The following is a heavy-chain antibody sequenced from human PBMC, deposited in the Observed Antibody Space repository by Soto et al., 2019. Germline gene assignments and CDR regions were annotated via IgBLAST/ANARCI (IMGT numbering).Heavy chain of an antibody. CDR1: VGIFSDFC. J-gene: IGHJ4*03. D-gene: IGHD5-18*01. Sequence: PVGSLRLSCESSVGIFSDFCMHCGRHSPGKWLEWVAFISYDGNNKYYAQSVKGRFTISRDNSKNTLFLNMDSLRPEDTAVYHCVKGDLATAVVNRHDSFDFWGPGTMV. V-gene: IGHV3-30*18. CDR2: ISYDGNNK. CDR3: VKGDLATAVVNRHDSFDF.